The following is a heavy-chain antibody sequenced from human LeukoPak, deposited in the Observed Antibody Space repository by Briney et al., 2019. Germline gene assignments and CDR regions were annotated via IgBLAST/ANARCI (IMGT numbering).Heavy chain of an antibody. V-gene: IGHV1-69*13. CDR3: ARLHYGSGSYLFDY. CDR2: IIPIFGTA. Sequence: GASVKVSCKASGYTFTNFDINWVRQATGQGLEWMGGIIPIFGTANYAQKFQGRVTITADESTSTAYMELSSLRSEDTAVYYCARLHYGSGSYLFDYWGQGTLVTVSS. D-gene: IGHD3-10*01. CDR1: GYTFTNFD. J-gene: IGHJ4*02.